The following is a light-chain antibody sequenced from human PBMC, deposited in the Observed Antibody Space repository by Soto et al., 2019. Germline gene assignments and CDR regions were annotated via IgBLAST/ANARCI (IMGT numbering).Light chain of an antibody. CDR3: SSYAGSNHFV. J-gene: IGLJ1*01. CDR2: EVT. V-gene: IGLV2-8*01. CDR1: SSDVGAYNY. Sequence: QSALTQPPSASGSPRQSVTISCTGTSSDVGAYNYVSWYQQHPGTAPKLVIFEVTKRPSGIPDRFSGSKSGNTASLTVSGLQAEDEADYYRSSYAGSNHFVFGTGTKVTV.